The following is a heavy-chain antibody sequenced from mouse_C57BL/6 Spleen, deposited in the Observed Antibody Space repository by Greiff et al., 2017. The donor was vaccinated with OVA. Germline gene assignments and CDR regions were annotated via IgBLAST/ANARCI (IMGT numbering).Heavy chain of an antibody. Sequence: VQLQQSGTVLARPGASVKMSCKTSGYTFTSYWMHWVKQRPGQGLEWIGAIYPGNSDPSYNQKFKGKAKLTAVTSASTAYMELSSLTNEDSAVYYCTRDYGSSYWYFDVWGTGTTVTVSS. J-gene: IGHJ1*03. CDR3: TRDYGSSYWYFDV. D-gene: IGHD1-1*01. CDR2: IYPGNSDP. V-gene: IGHV1-5*01. CDR1: GYTFTSYW.